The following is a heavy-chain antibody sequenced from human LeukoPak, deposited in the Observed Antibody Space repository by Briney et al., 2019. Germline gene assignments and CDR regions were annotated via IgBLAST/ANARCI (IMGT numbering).Heavy chain of an antibody. Sequence: PGGSLRLCCAASGFTFSIYWMSWVRQAPGKGLERVANIKQDGSEKCYVDSVKGRFTISRDNAKNSVFLQMNSLRAEDTAVYYCARDWGSCSGVGCQQRFDYWGQGTLVTVSS. D-gene: IGHD2-15*01. J-gene: IGHJ4*02. CDR2: IKQDGSEK. CDR3: ARDWGSCSGVGCQQRFDY. CDR1: GFTFSIYW. V-gene: IGHV3-7*03.